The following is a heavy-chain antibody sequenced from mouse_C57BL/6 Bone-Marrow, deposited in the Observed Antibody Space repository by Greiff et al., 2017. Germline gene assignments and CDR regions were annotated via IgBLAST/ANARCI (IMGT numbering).Heavy chain of an antibody. V-gene: IGHV1-50*01. CDR3: ARYYDEDWFAY. Sequence: QVQLQQPGAELVKPGASVKLSCKASGYTFTSYWMQWVKQRPGQGLEWIGEIDPSDSYTNYNQKFKGKATLTVDTSSSTAYMQLSSLTSEDSAVYYCARYYDEDWFAYWGQGTRVTVSA. CDR2: IDPSDSYT. CDR1: GYTFTSYW. J-gene: IGHJ3*01. D-gene: IGHD2-4*01.